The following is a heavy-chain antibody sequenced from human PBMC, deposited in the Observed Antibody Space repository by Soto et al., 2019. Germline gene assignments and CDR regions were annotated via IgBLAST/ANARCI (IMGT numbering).Heavy chain of an antibody. CDR1: GYTFTSYA. CDR3: ARVFGASHLDYYYYYGMDV. V-gene: IGHV7-4-1*01. J-gene: IGHJ6*02. D-gene: IGHD1-26*01. Sequence: GASVKVSCKASGYTFTSYAMNWVRQAPGQGLEWMGWINTNTGNPTYAQGFTGRFVFSLDTSVSTAYLQICSLKAEDTAVYYCARVFGASHLDYYYYYGMDVWGQGTTVTVS. CDR2: INTNTGNP.